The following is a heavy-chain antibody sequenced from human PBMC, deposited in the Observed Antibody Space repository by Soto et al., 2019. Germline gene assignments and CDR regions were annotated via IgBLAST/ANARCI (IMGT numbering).Heavy chain of an antibody. V-gene: IGHV3-21*01. CDR1: GFTFSTYS. CDR3: LIAVAGSFAPDY. J-gene: IGHJ4*02. Sequence: PGGSLRLSYAASGFTFSTYSMNWVRQAPGKGLEWVSYISSSSTYIYYADSVKGRFTISRDNAKNSLYLQMNSLRAEDTAVYYCLIAVAGSFAPDYWGQGTLVTVSS. CDR2: ISSSSTYI. D-gene: IGHD6-19*01.